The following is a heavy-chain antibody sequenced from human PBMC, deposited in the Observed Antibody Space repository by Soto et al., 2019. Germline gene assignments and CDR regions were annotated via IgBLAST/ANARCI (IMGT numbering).Heavy chain of an antibody. J-gene: IGHJ6*02. CDR1: GYTFTDYN. Sequence: QVQLVQSGAEVKKPGASVKVSCTASGYTFTDYNLHWVRQSPGQGLEWMGRINPLSGAAHFVQKFQGRVTMTRDTSISTVYMDLSGLRADDTAVYYCARGASTDCTNGVCSYHYYYFMDVWGQGTTVTVSS. D-gene: IGHD2-8*01. V-gene: IGHV1-2*02. CDR2: INPLSGAA. CDR3: ARGASTDCTNGVCSYHYYYFMDV.